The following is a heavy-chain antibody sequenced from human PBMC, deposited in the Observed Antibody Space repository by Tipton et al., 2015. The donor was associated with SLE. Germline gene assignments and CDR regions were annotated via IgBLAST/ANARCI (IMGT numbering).Heavy chain of an antibody. D-gene: IGHD3-10*01. V-gene: IGHV4-4*09. Sequence: TLSLTCTVSGGSISSYYWSWIRQPPGKGLEWIGYIYTSGSTNYNPSLKSRVTISVDTSKNQFSLKLSSLTAADTAVYYCARPYGSGSRGYWYFDLWGRGPLVTVSS. CDR3: ARPYGSGSRGYWYFDL. CDR1: GGSISSYY. CDR2: IYTSGST. J-gene: IGHJ2*01.